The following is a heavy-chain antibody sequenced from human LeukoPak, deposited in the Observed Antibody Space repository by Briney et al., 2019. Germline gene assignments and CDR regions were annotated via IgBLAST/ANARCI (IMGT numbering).Heavy chain of an antibody. J-gene: IGHJ4*02. CDR1: GGSISSGYY. V-gene: IGHV4-38-2*02. CDR2: IYHSGST. CDR3: ARQGCSGGSCWYFDY. Sequence: SETLSLTCTVSGGSISSGYYWGWIRQPPGKGLEWIGSIYHSGSTYYNPSLKSRVTISVDTSKNQFSLKLSSVTAADTAVYYCARQGCSGGSCWYFDYWGQGTLVTVSS. D-gene: IGHD2-15*01.